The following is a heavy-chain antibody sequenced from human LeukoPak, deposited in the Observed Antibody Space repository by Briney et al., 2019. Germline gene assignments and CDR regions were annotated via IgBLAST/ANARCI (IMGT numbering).Heavy chain of an antibody. D-gene: IGHD6-13*01. J-gene: IGHJ4*02. CDR3: ARADSSSWYKIPSGFDY. CDR2: ISYDGSNK. Sequence: GGSLRLSCAASGFSLSAYWMTWVRQAPGKGLEWVAVISYDGSNKYYADSVKGRFTISRDNSKNTLYLQMNSLRAEDTAVYYCARADSSSWYKIPSGFDYWGQGTLVTVSS. CDR1: GFSLSAYW. V-gene: IGHV3-30-3*01.